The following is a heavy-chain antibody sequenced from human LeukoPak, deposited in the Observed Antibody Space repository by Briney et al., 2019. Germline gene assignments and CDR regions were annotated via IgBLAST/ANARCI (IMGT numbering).Heavy chain of an antibody. V-gene: IGHV3-23*01. D-gene: IGHD3-10*01. CDR2: ISGSGGTK. J-gene: IGHJ4*02. Sequence: PGGSLRLSCAASGFTVSSNYMSWVRQAPGKGLEWVSVISGSGGTKYYADSVNGRFTISRDNSKNTLYLQMNSLTAEDTALYYCAQVMGVRGAPSDYWGQGTLVTVSS. CDR1: GFTVSSNY. CDR3: AQVMGVRGAPSDY.